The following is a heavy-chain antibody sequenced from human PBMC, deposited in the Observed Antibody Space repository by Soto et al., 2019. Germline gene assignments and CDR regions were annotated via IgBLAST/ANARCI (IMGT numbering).Heavy chain of an antibody. J-gene: IGHJ2*01. Sequence: EAQVVESGGGLVKPGGSLRLSCATSGFTFNNARMSWVRQAPGKGLEWVGRIKSKSDGGTPDYAAPVKGRFIISRDDSRSTLYLQMISLKTEDTAVYYCSTSANYYDTRRYRGYFDVWGRGTLVTVSS. D-gene: IGHD3-22*01. CDR3: STSANYYDTRRYRGYFDV. CDR2: IKSKSDGGTP. CDR1: GFTFNNAR. V-gene: IGHV3-15*01.